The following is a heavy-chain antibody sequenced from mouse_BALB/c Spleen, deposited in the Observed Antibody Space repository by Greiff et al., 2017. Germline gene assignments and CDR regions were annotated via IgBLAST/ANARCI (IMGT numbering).Heavy chain of an antibody. D-gene: IGHD4-1*01. J-gene: IGHJ2*01. V-gene: IGHV1S22*01. Sequence: LQQSGTVLARPGASVKLSCKASGYTFTSYWMHWVKQRPGQGLEWIGNIYPGSGSTNYDEKFKSKATLTVDTSSSTAYMQLSSLTSEDSAVYYCTRRLGRGDYWGQGTTLTVSS. CDR1: GYTFTSYW. CDR3: TRRLGRGDY. CDR2: IYPGSGST.